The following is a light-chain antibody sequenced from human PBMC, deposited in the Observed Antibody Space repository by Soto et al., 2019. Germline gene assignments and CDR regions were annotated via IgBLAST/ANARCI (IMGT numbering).Light chain of an antibody. V-gene: IGKV3-11*01. CDR2: DAS. J-gene: IGKJ4*01. Sequence: EIVLTQSPATLSLSPGERAILSCGASQSVSSYLAWYQQKPGQAPRLLIYDASNRATGIPARFSGSGSGTDFTLTISSLEPEDFAVYYCQHRSNWPLTFGGGTKVEIK. CDR3: QHRSNWPLT. CDR1: QSVSSY.